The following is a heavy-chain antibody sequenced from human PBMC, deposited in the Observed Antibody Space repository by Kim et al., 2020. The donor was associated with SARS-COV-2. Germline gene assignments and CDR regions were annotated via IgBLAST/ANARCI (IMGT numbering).Heavy chain of an antibody. V-gene: IGHV3-21*04. Sequence: GGSLRLSCKASGFTFNMYNMNWVRQAPGKGLEWVSSISAKSSYLYYAHSVKGRFTISRDNANNFVYLQMDSLRAEDTAVYYCVRVRGILLDAPSSGPDHWRLGTLVAVSP. D-gene: IGHD6-19*01. CDR2: ISAKSSYL. J-gene: IGHJ4*02. CDR1: GFTFNMYN. CDR3: VRVRGILLDAPSSGPDH.